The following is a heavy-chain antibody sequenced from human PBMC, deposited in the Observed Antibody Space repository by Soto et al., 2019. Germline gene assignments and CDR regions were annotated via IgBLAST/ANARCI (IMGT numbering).Heavy chain of an antibody. Sequence: GGSLRLSCEASGFSFGSYSMNWVRQAPGKGLEWVSFISGRGTTTYYADSVKGRFTVSRDNAKNSLSLEVNSLRDEDTAVYYCARLGYCSSATCKYYFYYYGMDVWGQGNTVTVSS. V-gene: IGHV3-48*02. J-gene: IGHJ6*02. CDR1: GFSFGSYS. CDR3: ARLGYCSSATCKYYFYYYGMDV. CDR2: ISGRGTTT. D-gene: IGHD2-2*01.